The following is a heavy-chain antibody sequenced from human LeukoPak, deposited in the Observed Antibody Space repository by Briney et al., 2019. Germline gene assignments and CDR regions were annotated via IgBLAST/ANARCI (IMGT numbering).Heavy chain of an antibody. J-gene: IGHJ4*02. D-gene: IGHD2-2*01. CDR3: ARGAPTSWYYFDY. CDR2: IYHSGST. Sequence: SQTLSLTCAVSGGSISSGGYSWSWIRQPPGKGLEWIGYIYHSGSTYYNPSLKSRVTISVDTSKNQFSLKLSSVTAADTAVYYCARGAPTSWYYFDYWGQGTLVTVSS. CDR1: GGSISSGGYS. V-gene: IGHV4-30-2*01.